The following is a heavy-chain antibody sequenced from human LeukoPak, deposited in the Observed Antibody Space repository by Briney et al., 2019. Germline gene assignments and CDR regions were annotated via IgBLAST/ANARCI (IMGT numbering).Heavy chain of an antibody. J-gene: IGHJ3*02. CDR1: EGTFSSYA. V-gene: IGHV1-69*04. CDR2: IIPILGIA. CDR3: ARDLLGSEKNAFDI. Sequence: ASVKVSCKASEGTFSSYAISWVRQAPGQGLEWMGRIIPILGIANYAQKFQGRVTITADKSTSTAYMELSGLRSEDTAVYYCARDLLGSEKNAFDIWGQGTMVTVSS. D-gene: IGHD3-10*01.